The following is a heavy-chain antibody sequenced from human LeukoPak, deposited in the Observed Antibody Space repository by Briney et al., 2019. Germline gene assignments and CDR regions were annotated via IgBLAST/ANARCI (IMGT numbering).Heavy chain of an antibody. CDR1: GGSFSGYY. D-gene: IGHD2-2*02. CDR3: ARPRYQLLYAFDI. Sequence: SETLSLTCAVYGGSFSGYYWSWIRQPPGKGLEWIWEINHSGSTNYNPSLKSRVTISVDTSKNQFSLKLSSVTAADTAVYYCARPRYQLLYAFDIWGQGTMVTVSS. J-gene: IGHJ3*02. V-gene: IGHV4-34*01. CDR2: INHSGST.